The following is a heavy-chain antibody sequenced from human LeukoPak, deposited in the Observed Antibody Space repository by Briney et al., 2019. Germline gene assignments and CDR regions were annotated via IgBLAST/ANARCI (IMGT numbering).Heavy chain of an antibody. J-gene: IGHJ4*02. CDR2: IHASGTT. V-gene: IGHV4-4*07. CDR3: ARDGADVYGRAFDY. Sequence: IPSETLSLTCNVSGGSISSYFWTWIRQPAGKGLEWIGRIHASGTTNYNSSLKSRVSMSVDTSKNQLSLKLTSVTAADTAVYFCARDGADVYGRAFDYWGQGTLVSVSS. D-gene: IGHD3-10*01. CDR1: GGSISSYF.